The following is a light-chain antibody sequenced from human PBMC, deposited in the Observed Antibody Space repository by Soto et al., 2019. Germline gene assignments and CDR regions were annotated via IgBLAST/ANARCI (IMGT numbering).Light chain of an antibody. V-gene: IGKV1-39*01. Sequence: DIQMTQSPSSLSASVGDRVTIPCRASQSISRYLNWYQQKPGKAPNLLIYGTSNLQSGVPSRFSGSGSGTDFTLTISSLQPEDFATYYCQQTFGTPLTFGAGTKVEIK. J-gene: IGKJ4*01. CDR2: GTS. CDR1: QSISRY. CDR3: QQTFGTPLT.